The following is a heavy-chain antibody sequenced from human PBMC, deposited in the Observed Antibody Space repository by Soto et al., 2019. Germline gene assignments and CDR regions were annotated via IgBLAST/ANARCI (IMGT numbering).Heavy chain of an antibody. J-gene: IGHJ4*02. CDR3: ARERRDGYKHYFDY. Sequence: QVQLQESGPGLVKPSETLSLMCTVSGGSISSYYWSWIRQPPGKGLEWIGYIYYSGSTNYNPSLKRRVTISVDTSKTQFSLKLSSVTAADTAVYYCARERRDGYKHYFDYWGQGTLVTVSS. D-gene: IGHD5-12*01. CDR1: GGSISSYY. V-gene: IGHV4-59*01. CDR2: IYYSGST.